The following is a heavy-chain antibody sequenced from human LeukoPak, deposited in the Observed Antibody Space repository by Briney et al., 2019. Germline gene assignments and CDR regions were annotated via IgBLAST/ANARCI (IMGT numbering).Heavy chain of an antibody. J-gene: IGHJ6*03. CDR2: IKHDGSEK. CDR1: GFTFSSYW. Sequence: GRSLRLSCATSGFTFSSYWMSWVRQAPGKGLEWVANIKHDGSEKNYVDSVKGRFTISRDNAKNSLYLQMNSLRAEDTAVYYCARGVSYSDFMYHAPYYYYYMDVWGKGTTVTVSS. D-gene: IGHD3-3*01. V-gene: IGHV3-7*01. CDR3: ARGVSYSDFMYHAPYYYYYMDV.